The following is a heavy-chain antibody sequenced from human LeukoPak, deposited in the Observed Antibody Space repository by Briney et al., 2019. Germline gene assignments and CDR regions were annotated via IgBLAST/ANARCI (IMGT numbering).Heavy chain of an antibody. CDR2: IGGGGTNT. CDR1: GFTFSDYW. CDR3: AKDARGYHRPIDH. D-gene: IGHD3-22*01. V-gene: IGHV3-23*01. Sequence: GGSLRLSCTASGFTFSDYWMSWVRQAPGKGLEWVSGIGGGGTNTDYADSVKGRFTISRDNSKNTLTLQMSSLRADDTAVYFCAKDARGYHRPIDHWGQGILVTVSS. J-gene: IGHJ4*02.